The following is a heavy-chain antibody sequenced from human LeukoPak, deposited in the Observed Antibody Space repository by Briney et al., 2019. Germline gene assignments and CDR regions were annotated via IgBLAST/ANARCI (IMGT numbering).Heavy chain of an antibody. Sequence: PSETLSLTCAVYGGSFSGYYWSWIRQPPGKGLEWIGEINHSGSTNYNPSLKSQVTISVDTFKNQFSLKLSSVTAADTAVYYCASRWGYYDSSGYYYVTPDIWGQGTMVTVSS. V-gene: IGHV4-34*01. CDR1: GGSFSGYY. D-gene: IGHD3-22*01. CDR3: ASRWGYYDSSGYYYVTPDI. J-gene: IGHJ3*02. CDR2: INHSGST.